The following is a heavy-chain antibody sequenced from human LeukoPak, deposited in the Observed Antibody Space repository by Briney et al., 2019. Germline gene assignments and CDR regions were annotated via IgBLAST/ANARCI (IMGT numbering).Heavy chain of an antibody. CDR2: ILPILWTA. CDR3: ARSYYDSSGPFDY. J-gene: IGHJ4*02. Sequence: ASVKVSCKASVGTLSRYAISGVRQAPGQGLEWVGRILPILWTANYAQKCEGRVTITTDESTSTAYMELSSLRSEDTAVYCCARSYYDSSGPFDYWGQGTLVTVSS. V-gene: IGHV1-69*05. CDR1: VGTLSRYA. D-gene: IGHD3-22*01.